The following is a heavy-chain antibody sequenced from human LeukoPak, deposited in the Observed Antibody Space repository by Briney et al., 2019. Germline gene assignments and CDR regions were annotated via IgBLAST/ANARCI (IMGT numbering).Heavy chain of an antibody. CDR1: GFTFSSYA. CDR3: ARAPPIAAAGTPTGDYFDY. J-gene: IGHJ4*02. CDR2: ISYDGSNK. Sequence: GGSLRLSCAASGFTFSSYAMHWVRQAPGKGLEWVAVISYDGSNKYYADSVKGRFTISRDNSKNTLYLQMNSLRAEDTAVYYCARAPPIAAAGTPTGDYFDYWGQGTLVTVSS. D-gene: IGHD6-13*01. V-gene: IGHV3-30-3*01.